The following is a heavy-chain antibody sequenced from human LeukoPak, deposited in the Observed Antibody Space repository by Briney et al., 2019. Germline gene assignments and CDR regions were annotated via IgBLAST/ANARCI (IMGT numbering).Heavy chain of an antibody. J-gene: IGHJ4*02. CDR2: IWYDGSNK. V-gene: IGHV3-33*06. CDR3: AKGPADDYGGNSGPRDY. D-gene: IGHD4-23*01. CDR1: GFTFSSYG. Sequence: GGSLRLSCAASGFTFSSYGMHWVRQAPGRGLEWVAVIWYDGSNKYYADSVKGRFTISRDNSNNTLYLQMNSLRAEDTAVYYCAKGPADDYGGNSGPRDYWGQGTLVTVSS.